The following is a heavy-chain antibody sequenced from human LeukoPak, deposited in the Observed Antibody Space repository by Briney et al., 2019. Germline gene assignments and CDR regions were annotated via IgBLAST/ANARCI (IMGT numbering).Heavy chain of an antibody. V-gene: IGHV4-30-4*01. CDR3: ASESEGWFDP. J-gene: IGHJ5*02. CDR2: IYYSGST. CDR1: GGSISSGGYH. Sequence: PSQTLSLTCTVSGGSISSGGYHWTWIRQPPGKGLEWIGNIYYSGSTYYKSSLKSRITISVDTSKNQFSLKLSSVTAADTAVYYCASESEGWFDPWGQGTLVTVSS.